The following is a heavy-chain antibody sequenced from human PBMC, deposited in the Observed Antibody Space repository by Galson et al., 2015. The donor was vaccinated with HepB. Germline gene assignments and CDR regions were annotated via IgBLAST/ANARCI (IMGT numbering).Heavy chain of an antibody. D-gene: IGHD6-13*01. Sequence: SLRLSCAASGFTFSSYAMHWVRQAPGKGLEWVAVISYDGSNKYYADSVKGRFTISRDNSKNTLYLQMNSLRAEDTAVYYCARDGAAAESPAYYYYYYMDVWGKGTTVTVSS. V-gene: IGHV3-30-3*01. J-gene: IGHJ6*03. CDR2: ISYDGSNK. CDR1: GFTFSSYA. CDR3: ARDGAAAESPAYYYYYYMDV.